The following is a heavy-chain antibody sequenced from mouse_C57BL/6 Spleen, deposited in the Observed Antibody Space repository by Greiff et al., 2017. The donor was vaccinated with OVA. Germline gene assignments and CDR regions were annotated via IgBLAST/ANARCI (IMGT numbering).Heavy chain of an antibody. CDR3: ARDWDGRAY. CDR2: IYPGDGDT. V-gene: IGHV1-82*01. CDR1: GYAFSSYW. Sequence: VQLQQSGPELVKPGASVKISCKASGYAFSSYWMNWVKQRPGKGLEWIGRIYPGDGDTNYNGKLKGKATLTADKSSSTAYMQLSSLTSEDSAVYFCARDWDGRAYWGQGALVTVSA. J-gene: IGHJ3*01. D-gene: IGHD4-1*01.